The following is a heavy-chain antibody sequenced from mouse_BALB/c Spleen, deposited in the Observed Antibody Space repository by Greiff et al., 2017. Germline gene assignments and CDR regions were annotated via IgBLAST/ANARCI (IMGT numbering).Heavy chain of an antibody. CDR1: GFNIKDPY. CDR3: AIYGLGYYAMDY. Sequence: EVKLVESGAELVKPGASVKLSCTASGFNIKDPYMHWVKQRPEQGLEWIGRIDPANGNTKYDPKFQGKATITADTSSNTAYLQLSSLTSEDTAVYYCAIYGLGYYAMDYWGQGTSVTVSS. V-gene: IGHV14-3*02. CDR2: IDPANGNT. J-gene: IGHJ4*01. D-gene: IGHD1-2*01.